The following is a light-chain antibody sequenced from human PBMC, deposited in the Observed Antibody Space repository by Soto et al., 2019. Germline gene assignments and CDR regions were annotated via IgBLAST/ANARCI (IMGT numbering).Light chain of an antibody. CDR3: LHALHTPPT. Sequence: DIVMTQSPLSLPVTPGEPASISCRSSQSLLHSNGYNYLDWYLQKPGQSPQLLIYLGSNRASGVHDRFSGSGSGTDFTLKISRVEAEDVGVYYCLHALHTPPTLGQGTKVEIK. V-gene: IGKV2-28*01. CDR1: QSLLHSNGYNY. CDR2: LGS. J-gene: IGKJ1*01.